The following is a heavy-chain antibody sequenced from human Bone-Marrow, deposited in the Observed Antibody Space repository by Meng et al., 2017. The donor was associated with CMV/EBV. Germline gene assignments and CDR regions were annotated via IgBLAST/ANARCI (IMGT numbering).Heavy chain of an antibody. CDR2: INPSDDT. J-gene: IGHJ4*02. CDR3: ARSSGWSRFDH. Sequence: QGPVVQSGAGLKSPGALVKVSCKASGYTLTDHYIHRVRQAPGQWLEWMGWINPSDDTNYAQNFQGRVTMNRDMSINTVYMELSRLTSDDTAVYYCARSSGWSRFDHWGQGTLVTVSS. D-gene: IGHD6-19*01. V-gene: IGHV1-2*02. CDR1: GYTLTDHY.